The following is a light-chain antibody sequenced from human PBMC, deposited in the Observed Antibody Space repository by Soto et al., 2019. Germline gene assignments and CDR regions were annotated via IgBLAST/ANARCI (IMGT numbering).Light chain of an antibody. Sequence: IQMPQTQSSPSASVGDRVTITCRASQGIRNLLVWYQQKPEKAPKSLIYGTSNLESGVPSRFSGSGSGTDFTFTISSLQPEDFATYHCQQYDHLPITSAQRTRLEIK. CDR2: GTS. J-gene: IGKJ5*01. CDR3: QQYDHLPIT. V-gene: IGKV1D-16*01. CDR1: QGIRNL.